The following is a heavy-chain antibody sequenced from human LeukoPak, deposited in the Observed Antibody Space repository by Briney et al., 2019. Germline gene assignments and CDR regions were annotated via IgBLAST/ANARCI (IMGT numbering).Heavy chain of an antibody. V-gene: IGHV1-2*02. CDR3: ARVVYSGYDRHNFDY. CDR2: INPNSGGT. J-gene: IGHJ4*02. CDR1: GYTFTGYY. Sequence: ASVKVSCKASGYTFTGYYMHWVRQAPGQGLEWMGWINPNSGGTNYAQKFQGRVTMTRDTSISTAYMELSRLRSGDTAVYYCARVVYSGYDRHNFDYWGQGTLVTVSS. D-gene: IGHD5-12*01.